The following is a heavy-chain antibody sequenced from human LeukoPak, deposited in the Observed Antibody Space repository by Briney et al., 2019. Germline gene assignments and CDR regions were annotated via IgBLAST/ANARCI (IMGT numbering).Heavy chain of an antibody. D-gene: IGHD2-8*02. CDR2: TFYSGTT. J-gene: IGHJ4*02. Sequence: SETLSLTCTVSGGSISGYYWSWIRQPPGKGLEWIRYTFYSGTTNYNPSLKSRITILVDTSKNQFSLKLSSVTAADTAVYHCARHAAWSPYDYWGQGTLVTVSS. V-gene: IGHV4-59*08. CDR1: GGSISGYY. CDR3: ARHAAWSPYDY.